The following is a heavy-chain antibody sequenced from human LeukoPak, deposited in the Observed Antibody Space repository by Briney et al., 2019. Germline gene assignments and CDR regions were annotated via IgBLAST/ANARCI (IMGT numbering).Heavy chain of an antibody. Sequence: GGSLRLSCAASGFTFSSYGITWVRQAPGKGLEWVSTISATGGSTYYADSVKGRFTISRDNSKDTLYLQMNSLRAEDTAVYYCARDLPRNYYGMDVWGQGTTVTVSS. CDR1: GFTFSSYG. D-gene: IGHD1-14*01. J-gene: IGHJ6*02. CDR2: ISATGGST. CDR3: ARDLPRNYYGMDV. V-gene: IGHV3-23*01.